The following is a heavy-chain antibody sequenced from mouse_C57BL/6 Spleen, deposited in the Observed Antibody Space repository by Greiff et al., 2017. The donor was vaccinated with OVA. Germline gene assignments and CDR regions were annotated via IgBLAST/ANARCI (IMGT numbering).Heavy chain of an antibody. CDR1: GFTFSDYG. CDR3: AKPHYYYAMDY. Sequence: EVMLVESGGGLVKPGGSLKLSCAASGFTFSDYGMHWVRQAPEKGLEWVAYISSGSSTIYYADTVKGRFTISRDNAKNTLFLQMTSLRSEDTAMYYCAKPHYYYAMDYWGQGTSVTVSS. D-gene: IGHD6-1*01. J-gene: IGHJ4*01. CDR2: ISSGSSTI. V-gene: IGHV5-17*01.